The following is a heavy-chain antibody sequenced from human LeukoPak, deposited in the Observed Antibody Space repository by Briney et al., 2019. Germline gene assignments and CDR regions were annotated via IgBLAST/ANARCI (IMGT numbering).Heavy chain of an antibody. J-gene: IGHJ1*01. Sequence: GGSLRLSCAASGFTFSSYTMNWVRQAPGKGLEWVSSISSRSSYIYYADSVKGRFTISRDNAKNSLYLQMNSLRAEDTAVYYCARGRGSFQHWGQGTLVTVSS. CDR3: ARGRGSFQH. CDR2: ISSRSSYI. CDR1: GFTFSSYT. V-gene: IGHV3-21*01. D-gene: IGHD3-10*01.